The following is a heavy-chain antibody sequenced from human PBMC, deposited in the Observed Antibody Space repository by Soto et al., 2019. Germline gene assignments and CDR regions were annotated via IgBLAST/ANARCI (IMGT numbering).Heavy chain of an antibody. CDR1: GFTFSSYW. J-gene: IGHJ4*02. CDR2: INSDGSST. V-gene: IGHV3-74*01. CDR3: ARTRYSYGHKDY. Sequence: PGGSLRLSCAASGFTFSSYWMHWVRQAPGKGLVWVSRINSDGSSTSYADSVKGRFTISRDNAKNTLYLQMNSLRAEDTAVYYCARTRYSYGHKDYWGQGTLVTVPQ. D-gene: IGHD5-18*01.